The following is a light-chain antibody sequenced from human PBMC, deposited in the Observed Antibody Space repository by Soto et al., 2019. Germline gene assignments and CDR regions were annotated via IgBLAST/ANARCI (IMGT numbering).Light chain of an antibody. CDR2: ATS. CDR3: QKYNSAPLT. V-gene: IGKV1-27*01. J-gene: IGKJ4*01. Sequence: DVQMTQSPSSLSASVGDRVTITCRPSQGIAPYLAWFQQKPGKVPKLLIYATSTLQSGVPSRLSGSGFGTDFTLTISSLHPEDVATYYCQKYNSAPLTFGGGTKVEIK. CDR1: QGIAPY.